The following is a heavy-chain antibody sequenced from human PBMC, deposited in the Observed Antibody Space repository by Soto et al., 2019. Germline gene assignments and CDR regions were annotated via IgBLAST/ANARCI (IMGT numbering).Heavy chain of an antibody. D-gene: IGHD4-17*01. CDR2: ISDDGNTK. Sequence: QVQLVESGGGVVQPGRSLRLSCAASGFIFSSYPMHWVRQAPGKGLEWVAVISDDGNTKYYADSVKGRFTISRDKSKNTLYLQMNSLSAEDTDVYYCPRADVTVTLSVFDPWGQGTLVTVSS. CDR3: PRADVTVTLSVFDP. CDR1: GFIFSSYP. J-gene: IGHJ5*02. V-gene: IGHV3-30-3*01.